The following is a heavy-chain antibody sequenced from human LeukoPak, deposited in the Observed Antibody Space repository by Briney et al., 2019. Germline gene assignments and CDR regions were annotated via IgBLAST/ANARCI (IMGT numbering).Heavy chain of an antibody. CDR3: ARVAGYCSSTSNCYSDY. J-gene: IGHJ4*02. CDR1: GFTFSSYT. V-gene: IGHV3-21*01. CDR2: ISSTSSYI. D-gene: IGHD2-2*01. Sequence: GGSLRLSCAASGFTFSSYTMNWVRQAPGKGLEWVSSISSTSSYIYYTDSVKGRFTISRDNAKNSLYLQMNSLRAEDTAVYYCARVAGYCSSTSNCYSDYWGQGTLVTVSS.